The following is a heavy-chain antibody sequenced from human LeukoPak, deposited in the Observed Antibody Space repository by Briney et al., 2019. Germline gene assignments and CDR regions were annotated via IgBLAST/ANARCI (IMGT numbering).Heavy chain of an antibody. CDR3: AELGITMIGGV. CDR1: GFTFTSYS. V-gene: IGHV3-21*01. Sequence: PGGSLRLSCAASGFTFTSYSMNWVRQAPGKGLEWVSSISSSGSNIYYADSVKGRFTISRDNAKNSLYLQMSSLRAEDTAVYYCAELGITMIGGVWGKGTTVTISS. D-gene: IGHD3-10*02. J-gene: IGHJ6*04. CDR2: ISSSGSNI.